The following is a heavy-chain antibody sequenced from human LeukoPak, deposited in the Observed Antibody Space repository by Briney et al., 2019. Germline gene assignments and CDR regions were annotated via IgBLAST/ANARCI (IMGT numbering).Heavy chain of an antibody. CDR3: ARQVSRTASHFDQ. V-gene: IGHV4-39*01. Sequence: PSETLSLTCTVSGGSISSSIYYWGWIRPPPGKGLEWIGSIYYSGSTFYNPPLKSRVALSVDTSKNQFSLRLSSVTAADTAIYYCARQVSRTASHFDQWGQGTLVTVSS. CDR2: IYYSGST. J-gene: IGHJ4*02. CDR1: GGSISSSIYY.